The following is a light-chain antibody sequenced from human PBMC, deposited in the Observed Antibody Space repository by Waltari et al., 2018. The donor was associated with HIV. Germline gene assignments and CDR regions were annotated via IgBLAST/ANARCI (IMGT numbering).Light chain of an antibody. Sequence: QSALTQPASVSGSPGQSITISCTGTSSHVRGYTYVSWYQQHPGKAPKLMIYEVSNRPSGVSNRFSGSKSGNTASLTISGLQAEDEADYYCSSYTSSNTLDVFGTGTKVTVL. V-gene: IGLV2-14*01. J-gene: IGLJ1*01. CDR2: EVS. CDR1: SSHVRGYTY. CDR3: SSYTSSNTLDV.